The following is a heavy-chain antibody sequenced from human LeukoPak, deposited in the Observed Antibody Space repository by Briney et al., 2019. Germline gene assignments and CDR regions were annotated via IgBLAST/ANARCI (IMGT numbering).Heavy chain of an antibody. J-gene: IGHJ3*02. CDR1: GFTFSTYA. CDR2: ISGSGAFT. D-gene: IGHD2-15*01. V-gene: IGHV3-23*01. CDR3: ARGYCSGGSCYPRGAFDM. Sequence: GGSLRPSCAASGFTFSTYAMNWVRQAPGKGLEWVSGISGSGAFTYYADSVKGRFTISRDNSKNTLFLQINSLRAEDTAVYYCARGYCSGGSCYPRGAFDMWGQGTMVTVSS.